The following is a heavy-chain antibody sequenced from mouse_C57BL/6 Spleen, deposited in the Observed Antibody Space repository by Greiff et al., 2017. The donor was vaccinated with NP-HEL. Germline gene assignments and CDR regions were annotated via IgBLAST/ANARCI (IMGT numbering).Heavy chain of an antibody. CDR1: GYAFSSYW. CDR2: IYPGDGDT. CDR3: ASETVVATENYAMDY. D-gene: IGHD1-1*01. J-gene: IGHJ4*01. V-gene: IGHV1-80*01. Sequence: VKLVESGAELVKPGASVKISCKASGYAFSSYWMNWVKQRPGKGLEWIGQIYPGDGDTNYNGKFKGKATLTADKSSSTAYMQLSSLTSEDSAVYCCASETVVATENYAMDYWGQGTSVTVSS.